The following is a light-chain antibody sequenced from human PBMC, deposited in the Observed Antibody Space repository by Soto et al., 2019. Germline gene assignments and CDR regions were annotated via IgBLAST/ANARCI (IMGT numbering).Light chain of an antibody. CDR2: DAS. CDR1: QSISSW. V-gene: IGKV1-5*01. Sequence: DIQRTQSPSTLSASVGDRVTSTCRASQSISSWLAWYQQKPGKAPKLLIYDASSLESGVPSRFSGSGSGTEFTLTISSLQPDDFATYFCQQSYTTPITFGQGTRLEIK. CDR3: QQSYTTPIT. J-gene: IGKJ5*01.